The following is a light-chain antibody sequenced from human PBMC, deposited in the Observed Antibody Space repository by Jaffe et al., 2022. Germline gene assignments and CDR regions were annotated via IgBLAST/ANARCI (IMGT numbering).Light chain of an antibody. V-gene: IGLV2-14*01. J-gene: IGLJ3*02. CDR2: DVS. Sequence: QSALTQPASVSGSPGQSITISCTGTSSDVGGYDYVSWYQQHPGKAPKLMIYDVSYRPSGVSHRFSGSKSGNTASLTISGLQAEDEAEYYCASYTGGSTWVFGGGTKLTVL. CDR1: SSDVGGYDY. CDR3: ASYTGGSTWV.